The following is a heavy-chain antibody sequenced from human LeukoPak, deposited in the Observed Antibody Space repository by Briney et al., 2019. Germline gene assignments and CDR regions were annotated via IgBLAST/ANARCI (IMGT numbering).Heavy chain of an antibody. CDR2: IYYSGST. Sequence: SETLSLTCSVSGGSVRNYYWNWIRQPPGKALEWIGWIYYSGSTNSNPSLKSRVTISVDTSKNQFSLKLTSVTAADTAVYYCARGGDIAAAAGMSDYWGQGALVTVSS. CDR1: GGSVRNYY. J-gene: IGHJ4*02. V-gene: IGHV4-59*08. CDR3: ARGGDIAAAAGMSDY. D-gene: IGHD6-13*01.